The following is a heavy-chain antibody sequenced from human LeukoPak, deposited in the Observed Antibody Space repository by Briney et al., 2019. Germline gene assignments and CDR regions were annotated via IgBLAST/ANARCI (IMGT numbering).Heavy chain of an antibody. CDR3: ARDASWSGYPDY. J-gene: IGHJ4*02. D-gene: IGHD3-3*01. V-gene: IGHV3-74*01. CDR1: GFTFSSYW. Sequence: GGSLRLSCAASGFTFSSYWVHWVRQAPGKGLVWVSRINSDGSSTNYADSVKGRFTISRDNAKNTLYLQMNSLRAEDTAVYYCARDASWSGYPDYWGQGTLVTVSS. CDR2: INSDGSST.